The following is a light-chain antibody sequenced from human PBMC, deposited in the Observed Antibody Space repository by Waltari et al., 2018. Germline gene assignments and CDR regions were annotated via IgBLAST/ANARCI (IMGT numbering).Light chain of an antibody. CDR3: SSYTRRSYWV. CDR1: SRDVGFFDF. J-gene: IGLJ3*02. CDR2: KVN. V-gene: IGLV2-14*01. Sequence: QSALTQPASVSGSPGQSITISCTGTSRDVGFFDFVPWFQQHPGKAPQVMIYKVNNRPSGVSNRFSGSKSANTASLTISGLQAEDEADYYCSSYTRRSYWVFGGGTQLTVL.